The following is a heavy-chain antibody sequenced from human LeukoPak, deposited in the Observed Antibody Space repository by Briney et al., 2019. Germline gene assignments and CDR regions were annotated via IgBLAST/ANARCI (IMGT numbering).Heavy chain of an antibody. Sequence: GGSLRLSCAASVFTFSSYAMSWVRQAPGKGLEGVSTIRGSDGITYYADSVKGRFTISRDNSKNTLYLQMNSLRAEDTAVYYCAKRCVRGWSTDAFDFWGQGTMVTVSS. J-gene: IGHJ3*01. CDR2: IRGSDGIT. V-gene: IGHV3-23*01. CDR3: AKRCVRGWSTDAFDF. D-gene: IGHD6-19*01. CDR1: VFTFSSYA.